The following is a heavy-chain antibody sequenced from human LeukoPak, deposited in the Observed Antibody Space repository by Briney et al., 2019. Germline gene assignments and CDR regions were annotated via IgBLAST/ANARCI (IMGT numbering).Heavy chain of an antibody. J-gene: IGHJ4*02. CDR3: GKRSGWRSGSDY. D-gene: IGHD3-3*01. CDR1: GFTFSTYT. V-gene: IGHV3-23*01. Sequence: GGSLRLSCSASGFTFSTYTMSWVRQAPGKGLEWVSTVIGNGGDTYYAASVKGRLTISRDNSKNTLYLQMNSRRGEDTAVDYCGKRSGWRSGSDYWGQGTLVTVSS. CDR2: VIGNGGDT.